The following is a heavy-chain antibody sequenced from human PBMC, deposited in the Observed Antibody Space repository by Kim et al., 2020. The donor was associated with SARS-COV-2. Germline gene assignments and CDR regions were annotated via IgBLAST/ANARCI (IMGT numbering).Heavy chain of an antibody. J-gene: IGHJ4*02. CDR2: GRT. D-gene: IGHD1-26*01. Sequence: GRTHSADTVKGRFTISRDNSKHTLYLQMNSLRAEDTAVYYCARKVWAFDYWGQGTLVTVSS. CDR3: ARKVWAFDY. V-gene: IGHV3-53*01.